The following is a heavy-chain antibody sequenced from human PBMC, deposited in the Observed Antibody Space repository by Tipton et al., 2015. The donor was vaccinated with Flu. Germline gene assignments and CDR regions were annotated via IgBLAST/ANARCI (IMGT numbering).Heavy chain of an antibody. J-gene: IGHJ6*02. D-gene: IGHD1-1*01. V-gene: IGHV3-30*02. CDR1: GFTFRSYG. CDR3: AKDAATGTAYNNYYGMDV. CDR2: IRYDASNK. Sequence: SLRLSCAASGFTFRSYGMHWVRQAPGKGLEWLAFIRYDASNKNYAGSVKGRFTISRDNSQNTLYLQMNSLRAEDTAVYYCAKDAATGTAYNNYYGMDVWGQGTTVTVSS.